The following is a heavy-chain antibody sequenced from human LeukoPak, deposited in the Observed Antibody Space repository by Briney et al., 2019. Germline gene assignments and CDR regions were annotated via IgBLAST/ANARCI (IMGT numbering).Heavy chain of an antibody. D-gene: IGHD1-1*01. Sequence: GGSLRLSCAASGFTFSSYWMTWVRQAPGKGLEWVSGVSSNGGSTSYADSVKGRFTVSGDNSKNTLYLQMNSLRAEDTAVYYCAKGGAWNGGHFDYWGQGTLVTVSS. V-gene: IGHV3-23*01. CDR2: VSSNGGST. CDR3: AKGGAWNGGHFDY. J-gene: IGHJ4*02. CDR1: GFTFSSYW.